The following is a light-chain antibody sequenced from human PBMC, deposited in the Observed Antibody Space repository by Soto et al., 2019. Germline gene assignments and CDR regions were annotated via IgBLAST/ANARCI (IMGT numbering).Light chain of an antibody. CDR2: EVS. Sequence: QSALSQPASVSGSPGQSITISCTGTRSDVGAYNYVSWYQQHPGKAPKLMIYEVSNRPSGVSNRFSGSKSGNTASLTISGLQAEDEADYYCSSYTSTSTPWVFGGGTKVTVL. CDR1: RSDVGAYNY. J-gene: IGLJ3*02. V-gene: IGLV2-14*01. CDR3: SSYTSTSTPWV.